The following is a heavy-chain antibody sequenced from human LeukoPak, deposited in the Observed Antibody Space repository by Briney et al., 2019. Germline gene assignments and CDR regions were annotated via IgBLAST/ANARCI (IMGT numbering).Heavy chain of an antibody. D-gene: IGHD3-16*01. CDR3: ARTIGRRSNWFDP. Sequence: GESLKISCKGSGYSFTSYWIGWVRQAPGQGLEWMGWISAYNGNTNYAQKLQGRVTMTTDTSTSTAYMELRSLRPDDTAVYYCARTIGRRSNWFDPWGQGTLVTVSS. CDR2: ISAYNGNT. CDR1: GYSFTSYW. V-gene: IGHV1-18*04. J-gene: IGHJ5*02.